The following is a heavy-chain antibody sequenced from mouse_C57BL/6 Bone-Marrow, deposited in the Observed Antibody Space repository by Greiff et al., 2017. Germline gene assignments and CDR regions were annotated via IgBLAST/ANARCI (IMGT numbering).Heavy chain of an antibody. V-gene: IGHV1-81*01. CDR3: ARGYYFYAMDY. CDR2: IYPRSGNT. CDR1: GYTFTSYG. J-gene: IGHJ4*01. Sequence: VQLQQSGAELARPGASVKLSCKASGYTFTSYGISWVKQRTGQGLEWIGEIYPRSGNTYYNEKFKGKATLTADKSSSTAYMALRSLTSEDSAVYFCARGYYFYAMDYWGQGTSVTVSS. D-gene: IGHD1-1*01.